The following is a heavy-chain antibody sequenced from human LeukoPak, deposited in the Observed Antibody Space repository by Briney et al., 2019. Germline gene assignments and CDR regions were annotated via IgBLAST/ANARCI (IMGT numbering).Heavy chain of an antibody. CDR3: ATWAFYYGLDV. J-gene: IGHJ6*02. CDR1: GFAFHAFD. Sequence: SGGSLRLSCAASGFAFHAFDMYWVRQAPGKGLEWVSRITNDGGKTYYADSVRGRFNISRDNSQSSLYLQMNSLRTDDAALYYCATWAFYYGLDVWGQGTTVTVSS. CDR2: ITNDGGKT. V-gene: IGHV3-43*02. D-gene: IGHD1-26*01.